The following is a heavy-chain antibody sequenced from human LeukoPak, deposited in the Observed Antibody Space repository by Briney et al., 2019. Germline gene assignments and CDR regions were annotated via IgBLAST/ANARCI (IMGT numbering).Heavy chain of an antibody. CDR1: GFIFSNYW. Sequence: GGSLRLSCAASGFIFSNYWMSWVRQAPGKGLEWVANIKEDGSDKCYVDSVKGRFTISRDNAKNSLYLQMNSLRAEDTAVYYCARDRWGYSYGGDWGQGTLVTVSS. V-gene: IGHV3-7*01. J-gene: IGHJ4*02. CDR3: ARDRWGYSYGGD. D-gene: IGHD5-18*01. CDR2: IKEDGSDK.